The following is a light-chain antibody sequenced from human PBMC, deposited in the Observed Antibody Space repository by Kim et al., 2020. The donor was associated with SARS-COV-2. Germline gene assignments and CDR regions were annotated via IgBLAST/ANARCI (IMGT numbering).Light chain of an antibody. CDR1: QRVCRHR. V-gene: IGKV3-20*01. CDR3: QQYGIAPPYT. CDR2: SVS. Sequence: FPGGKSTPPCRTRQRVCRHRLAWEQQNPGQAPRLLIYSVSNRATCLPDRFSGSGSGRDFTLTISRLEPEDFAVYYCQQYGIAPPYTFGQGTKLE. J-gene: IGKJ2*01.